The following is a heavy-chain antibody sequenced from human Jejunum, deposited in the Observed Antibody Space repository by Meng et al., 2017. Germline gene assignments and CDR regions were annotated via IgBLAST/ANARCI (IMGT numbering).Heavy chain of an antibody. V-gene: IGHV3-23*01. CDR2: ISYNGGET. J-gene: IGHJ4*02. Sequence: GESLKFSCAASGFTFSDCGTTWVRQAPGKGLERVAHISYNGGETFYADSVKGRFTISRDNSKNTLFLLMNSLRAEDTAVYYCAKGRTIGGTTRCFDYWGQGTLVTVSS. D-gene: IGHD1-1*01. CDR1: GFTFSDCG. CDR3: AKGRTIGGTTRCFDY.